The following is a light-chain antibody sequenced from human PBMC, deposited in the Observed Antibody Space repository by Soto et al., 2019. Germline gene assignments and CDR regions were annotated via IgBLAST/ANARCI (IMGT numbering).Light chain of an antibody. J-gene: IGKJ4*01. V-gene: IGKV1-27*01. Sequence: DIQMTQSPSSLSASVGDRVTITCRASQDISNSLAWYQQKPGEVPKVLIYATPILQSGVPARFSGSGSGTDFTLTISSLQPEDVATYYCRNYNSAPLTFGGGTKVEI. CDR3: RNYNSAPLT. CDR2: ATP. CDR1: QDISNS.